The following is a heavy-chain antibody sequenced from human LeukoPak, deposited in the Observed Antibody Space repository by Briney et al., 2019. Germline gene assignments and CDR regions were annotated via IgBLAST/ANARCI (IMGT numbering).Heavy chain of an antibody. Sequence: GGSLRLSCAASGFTFDDYAMHWVRQAPGKGLEWVSGISWNSGSIGYADSVKGRFTISRDNAKNSLYLQMNSLRAEDTAVYYCARPGLGDAFDFWGQGTMVTVSS. J-gene: IGHJ3*01. CDR2: ISWNSGSI. V-gene: IGHV3-9*01. CDR1: GFTFDDYA. D-gene: IGHD1-14*01. CDR3: ARPGLGDAFDF.